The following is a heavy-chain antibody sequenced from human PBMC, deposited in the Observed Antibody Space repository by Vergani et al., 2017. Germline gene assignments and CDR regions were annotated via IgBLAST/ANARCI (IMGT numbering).Heavy chain of an antibody. D-gene: IGHD2-2*01. CDR2: INTNTGNP. CDR1: GYTFTSYY. CDR3: ARKPRYCSSTSCHELPYYYYGMDV. Sequence: QVQLVQSGAEVKKPGASVKVSCKASGYTFTSYYMHWVRQAPGQGLEWMGWINTNTGNPTDAQRFTGWFVFSLDTSVSTGYLQISSLKAEDTTVYYCARKPRYCSSTSCHELPYYYYGMDVWGQGTTVTVSS. J-gene: IGHJ6*02. V-gene: IGHV7-4-1*02.